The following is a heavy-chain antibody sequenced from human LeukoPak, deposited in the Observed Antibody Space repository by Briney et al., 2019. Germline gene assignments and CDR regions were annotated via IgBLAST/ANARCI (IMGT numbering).Heavy chain of an antibody. V-gene: IGHV3-23*01. D-gene: IGHD4-17*01. J-gene: IGHJ5*02. Sequence: QPGGSLRLFCAASGFTFSSFAMTWVRQAPGKGLEWVSSITGSHGPTYNTDSVKGRFTISRDNSQNTLYLQMNSLRAEDTAAYYCTKDPNGDYVGAFDPWGQGTLVTVSS. CDR1: GFTFSSFA. CDR3: TKDPNGDYVGAFDP. CDR2: ITGSHGPT.